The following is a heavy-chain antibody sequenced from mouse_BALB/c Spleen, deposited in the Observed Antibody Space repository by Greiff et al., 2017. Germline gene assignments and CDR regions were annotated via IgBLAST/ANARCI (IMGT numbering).Heavy chain of an antibody. J-gene: IGHJ4*01. Sequence: EVQGVESGPELVKPGASVKMSCKASGYTFTSYVMHWVKQKPGQGLEWIGYINPYNDGTKYNEKFKGKATLTSDKSSSTAYMELSSLTSEDSAVYYCARGDYDGDYYAMDYWGQGTSVTVSS. CDR2: INPYNDGT. CDR3: ARGDYDGDYYAMDY. V-gene: IGHV1-14*01. CDR1: GYTFTSYV. D-gene: IGHD2-4*01.